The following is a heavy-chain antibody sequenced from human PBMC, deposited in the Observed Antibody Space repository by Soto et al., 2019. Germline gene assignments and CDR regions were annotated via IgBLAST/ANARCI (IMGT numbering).Heavy chain of an antibody. CDR3: ARDGLGDDYIWGSYLGAFDI. V-gene: IGHV3-48*01. D-gene: IGHD3-16*02. CDR2: ISSSSSTI. CDR1: GFTFSSYS. Sequence: PGGSLRLSCAASGFTFSSYSMNWVRQAPGKGLEWVSYISSSSSTIYYADSVKGRFTISRDNAKNSLYLQMNSLRAEDTAVYYCARDGLGDDYIWGSYLGAFDISGQGTMVTVSS. J-gene: IGHJ3*02.